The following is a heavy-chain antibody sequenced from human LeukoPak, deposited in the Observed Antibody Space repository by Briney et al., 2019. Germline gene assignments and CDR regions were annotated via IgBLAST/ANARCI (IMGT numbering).Heavy chain of an antibody. Sequence: PSQTLSLTCTVSGGSISSGDYYWSRIRQPPGKGLEWIGYIYYSGITNYNPSLKSRVTISLDTSKNQFSLKLNSVTAADTAVYYCARASGAFDYWGQGALVTVSS. CDR1: GGSISSGDYY. J-gene: IGHJ4*02. CDR3: ARASGAFDY. V-gene: IGHV4-61*08. CDR2: IYYSGIT.